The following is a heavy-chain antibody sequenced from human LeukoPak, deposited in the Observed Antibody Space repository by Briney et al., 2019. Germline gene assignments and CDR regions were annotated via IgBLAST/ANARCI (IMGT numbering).Heavy chain of an antibody. J-gene: IGHJ4*02. D-gene: IGHD3-22*01. V-gene: IGHV1-2*02. Sequence: ASVKVSCKASGYTFIGHYMHWVRQAPGQGLEWMGWINSNSGGTKYAQKFQGSVIMTRDTSISTAYMELSRLKSDDTAVYYCASAVGRWLLTPFDYWGQGTLVTVSS. CDR3: ASAVGRWLLTPFDY. CDR2: INSNSGGT. CDR1: GYTFIGHY.